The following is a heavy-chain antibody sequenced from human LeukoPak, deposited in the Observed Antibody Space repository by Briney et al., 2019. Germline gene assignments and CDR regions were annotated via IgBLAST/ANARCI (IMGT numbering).Heavy chain of an antibody. V-gene: IGHV1-46*01. J-gene: IGHJ4*02. Sequence: GSVRVSCTASGYTLTGYYIHWVRQAPGQGPEWMGVINTRGRTPTQAQKIKGRVSGSRDTSTSTGYMERSRLRSDDSAVYFWARDDPDRASGYYGSGRLDSWGQGTRVTVSS. CDR1: GYTLTGYY. CDR3: ARDDPDRASGYYGSGRLDS. D-gene: IGHD3-10*01. CDR2: INTRGRTP.